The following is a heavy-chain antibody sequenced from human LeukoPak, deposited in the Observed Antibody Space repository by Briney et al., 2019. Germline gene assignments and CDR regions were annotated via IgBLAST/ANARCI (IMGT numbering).Heavy chain of an antibody. Sequence: PGGPLRLSCAASGFTFSSYAMHWVRQAPGKGLEWVAVISYDGSNKYYADSVKGRFTISRDNSKNTLYLQMNSLRAEDTAVYYCAGTARTIFGSYYYYGMDVWGQGTTVTVSS. CDR2: ISYDGSNK. D-gene: IGHD3-3*01. CDR3: AGTARTIFGSYYYYGMDV. CDR1: GFTFSSYA. J-gene: IGHJ6*02. V-gene: IGHV3-30-3*01.